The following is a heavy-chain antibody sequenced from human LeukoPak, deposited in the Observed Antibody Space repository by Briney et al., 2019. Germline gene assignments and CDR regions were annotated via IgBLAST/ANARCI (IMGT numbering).Heavy chain of an antibody. Sequence: PGGSLRLSCAASGFTFSSYAVNWVRQAPGKGLEWVSLITASGGSTYYADSVKGRFTISRDNSKNTLYLQMNSLRAEDTAVYYCAKARCSSSDCYLPDFWGQGTLVTVSS. J-gene: IGHJ4*02. CDR3: AKARCSSSDCYLPDF. CDR2: ITASGGST. D-gene: IGHD2-2*01. CDR1: GFTFSSYA. V-gene: IGHV3-23*01.